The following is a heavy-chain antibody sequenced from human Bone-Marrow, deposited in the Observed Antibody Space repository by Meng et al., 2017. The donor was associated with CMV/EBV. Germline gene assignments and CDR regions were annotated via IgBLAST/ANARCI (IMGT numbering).Heavy chain of an antibody. CDR1: GFTFSSYA. Sequence: GESLKISCAASGFTFSSYAMHWVRQAPGKGLEWVAVISYDGSNKYYADSVKGRFTISRDNSKNTLYLQMNSLRAEDTAVYYCARDRDTSGHYGWFDPWGQGTLVTVSS. CDR2: ISYDGSNK. CDR3: ARDRDTSGHYGWFDP. D-gene: IGHD3-22*01. V-gene: IGHV3-30-3*01. J-gene: IGHJ5*02.